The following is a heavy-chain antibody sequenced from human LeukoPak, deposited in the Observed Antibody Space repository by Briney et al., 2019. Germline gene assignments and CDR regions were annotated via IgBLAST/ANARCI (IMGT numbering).Heavy chain of an antibody. J-gene: IGHJ4*02. V-gene: IGHV1-69*13. CDR1: GGTFSSYA. CDR2: IIPIFGTA. D-gene: IGHD3-10*01. CDR3: AKAGYYGSGSFPWYFDY. Sequence: SVKVSCKASGGTFSSYAISWVRQAPGQGLEWMGGIIPIFGTANYAQKFQGRVTITADESTSTAYMELSSLRSEDTAVYYCAKAGYYGSGSFPWYFDYWGQGTLVTVSS.